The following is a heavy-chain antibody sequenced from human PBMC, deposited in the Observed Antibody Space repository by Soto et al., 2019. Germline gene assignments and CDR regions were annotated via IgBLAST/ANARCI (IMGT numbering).Heavy chain of an antibody. CDR1: GYTFTSYA. CDR2: INAGNGNT. J-gene: IGHJ6*02. D-gene: IGHD1-1*01. Sequence: QVPLVQSGAEVKKPGASVKVSCKASGYTFTSYAMHWVRQAPGQRLEWMGWINAGNGNTKYSQKFQGRVTITRDTSASTAYMELSSLRSEDTAVYYCAGFGTTGTTVYYYGMDVWGQGTTVTVSS. CDR3: AGFGTTGTTVYYYGMDV. V-gene: IGHV1-3*01.